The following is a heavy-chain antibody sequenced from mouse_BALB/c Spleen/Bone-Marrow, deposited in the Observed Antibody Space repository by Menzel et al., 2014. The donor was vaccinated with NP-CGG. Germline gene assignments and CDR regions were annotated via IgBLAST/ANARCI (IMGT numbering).Heavy chain of an antibody. CDR3: ARRVTTANY. J-gene: IGHJ2*01. V-gene: IGHV1-9*01. D-gene: IGHD1-2*01. Sequence: QVQLQQPGAELMKPGASVKISCKATGYTFSSYWIEWVKQRPGHGLEWIGEILPGSGSTNYNEKFKGKATFTAYTSSNTAYMQRSSLTSEDSDVYYCARRVTTANYWGQGTTLTVSS. CDR2: ILPGSGST. CDR1: GYTFSSYW.